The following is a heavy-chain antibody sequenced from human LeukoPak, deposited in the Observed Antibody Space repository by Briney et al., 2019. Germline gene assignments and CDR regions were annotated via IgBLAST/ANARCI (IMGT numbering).Heavy chain of an antibody. CDR1: GFTFSSYG. CDR3: ERYSSGY. CDR2: ISYDGRNK. Sequence: PGGSLRLSCAASGFTFSSYGMHWVRQAPGKGLEWVAVISYDGRNKYYADFVKGRFTISRDNSKNTLYLQMNSLRAEDTAVYYCERYSSGYWGQGTLVTVSS. V-gene: IGHV3-30*03. D-gene: IGHD6-19*01. J-gene: IGHJ4*02.